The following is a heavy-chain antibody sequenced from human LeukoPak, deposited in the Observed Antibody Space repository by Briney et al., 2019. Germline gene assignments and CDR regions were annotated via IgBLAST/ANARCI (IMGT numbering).Heavy chain of an antibody. J-gene: IGHJ6*03. V-gene: IGHV1-46*01. Sequence: ASVKVSCKASGYTFTGYYMHWVRQAPGQGLEWVGMINPNGGSTVYAQNFQGRVTMTGDMFTSTVYMELSSLRSEDTAVYYCGRDYHRYCTTGVCQNPLYYYMDVWGKGTTVTVSS. CDR2: INPNGGST. CDR3: GRDYHRYCTTGVCQNPLYYYMDV. CDR1: GYTFTGYY. D-gene: IGHD2-8*01.